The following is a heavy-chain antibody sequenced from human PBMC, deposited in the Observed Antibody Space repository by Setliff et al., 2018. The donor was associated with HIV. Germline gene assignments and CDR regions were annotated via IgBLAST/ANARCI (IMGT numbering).Heavy chain of an antibody. CDR3: ARDRLDGYNSGFDY. J-gene: IGHJ4*02. V-gene: IGHV4-59*01. Sequence: SETLSLTCTVSGGSIISYYWSWIRQPPGKGLEWIGYIYYSGGTTYSPSLKSRVTISVDTSKNQFSLKLSSVTAADTAVYYCARDRLDGYNSGFDYWGQGTLVTVSS. D-gene: IGHD5-12*01. CDR2: IYYSGGT. CDR1: GGSIISYY.